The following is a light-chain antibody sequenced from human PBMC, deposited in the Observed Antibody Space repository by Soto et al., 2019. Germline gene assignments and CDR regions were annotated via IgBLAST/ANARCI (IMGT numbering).Light chain of an antibody. CDR2: GVS. CDR1: SSDVGGYNF. J-gene: IGLJ2*01. Sequence: QSVLTQPASVSGSPGQSITISCTGTSSDVGGYNFVSWYQQHPGKTPKLLIYGVSNRPSGVSNRFSGSKSGNTASLTISGLQTEDEADYYCSSYTTSSTVVFGGGTKLTVL. V-gene: IGLV2-14*01. CDR3: SSYTTSSTVV.